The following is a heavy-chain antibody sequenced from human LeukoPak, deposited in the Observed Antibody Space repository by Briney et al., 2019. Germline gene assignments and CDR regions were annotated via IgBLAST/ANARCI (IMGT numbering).Heavy chain of an antibody. CDR2: IYYSGST. CDR3: ARHGYCSGGSCPYY. V-gene: IGHV4-39*01. J-gene: IGHJ4*02. D-gene: IGHD2-15*01. Sequence: PSETLSLTCTVSGGSISSSSYYWGWIRQPPGKVLELIGSIYYSGSTYYNPSLKSRVTISVDTSKNQFSLKLSSVTAADTAVYYCARHGYCSGGSCPYYWGQGTLVTVSS. CDR1: GGSISSSSYY.